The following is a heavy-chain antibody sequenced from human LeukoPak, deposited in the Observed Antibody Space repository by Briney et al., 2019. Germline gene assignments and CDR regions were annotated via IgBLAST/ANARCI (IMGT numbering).Heavy chain of an antibody. V-gene: IGHV3-53*01. CDR1: GFSVSSDH. Sequence: GGSLRLSCAASGFSVSSDHMSWVRQAPEKGLEWVSVFYNDGRTYYADSVKGRFTFSRDNSKNTLYLQMNSLRAEDTAVYYCARVWELSFDYWGQGTLVTVSS. CDR2: FYNDGRT. D-gene: IGHD3-16*02. J-gene: IGHJ4*02. CDR3: ARVWELSFDY.